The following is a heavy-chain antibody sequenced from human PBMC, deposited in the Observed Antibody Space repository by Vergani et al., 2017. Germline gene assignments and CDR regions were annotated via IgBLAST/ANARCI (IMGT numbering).Heavy chain of an antibody. CDR1: GCSMSGYY. V-gene: IGHV4-59*01. J-gene: IGHJ4*02. CDR3: GRVADFYGLESRLLVL. CDR2: MYHRGSN. D-gene: IGHD3-10*01. Sequence: QVRLHESFPCLVTPSETLSLTCSVSGCSMSGYYWSWIRQPPGKELEWIGYMYHRGSNNYNPSLETRVTISGDTSENQFSLKLNSVTAADTAVYYCGRVADFYGLESRLLVLWGQGILVTVSS.